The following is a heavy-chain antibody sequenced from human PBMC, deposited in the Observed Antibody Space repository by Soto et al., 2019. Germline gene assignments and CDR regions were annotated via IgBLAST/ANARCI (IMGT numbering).Heavy chain of an antibody. J-gene: IGHJ4*02. CDR2: IIPIFGTA. Sequence: SVKVSCKASGGTFSSYAISWVRQVPGKGLEWMGGIIPIFGTANYAQKFQGRVTITADESTSTAYMELSSLGSEDTAVYYCARSEIVVVVAANYYFDYWGQGTLVTVSS. CDR3: ARSEIVVVVAANYYFDY. CDR1: GGTFSSYA. V-gene: IGHV1-69*13. D-gene: IGHD2-15*01.